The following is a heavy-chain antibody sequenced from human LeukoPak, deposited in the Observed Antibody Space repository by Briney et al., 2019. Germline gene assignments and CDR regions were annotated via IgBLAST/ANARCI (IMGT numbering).Heavy chain of an antibody. CDR2: ISPYNGNT. Sequence: GSVKVSCTASGYTFNSYAISWVRQAPGQGLEWMGWISPYNGNTNSAQRSQGRVTMTTDTSTSAAYMELRSLRSDDTAVYYCARDNTWYFDLWGRGTLVTVSS. CDR1: GYTFNSYA. J-gene: IGHJ2*01. D-gene: IGHD2/OR15-2a*01. CDR3: ARDNTWYFDL. V-gene: IGHV1-18*01.